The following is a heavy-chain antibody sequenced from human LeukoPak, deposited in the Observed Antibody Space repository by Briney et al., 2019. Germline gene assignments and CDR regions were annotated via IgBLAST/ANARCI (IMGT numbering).Heavy chain of an antibody. V-gene: IGHV5-51*01. CDR3: ARADYFDWPPGPAPAPLIYGMDV. J-gene: IGHJ6*02. CDR1: GYSFASYW. CDR2: IFPADSDT. Sequence: GESLKISCKGSGYSFASYWIAWVRQMPGKGLEWMGIIFPADSDTTYSPSFQGQVTISADRSIRTAYLQWSSLKASDTAIYYCARADYFDWPPGPAPAPLIYGMDVWGPGTTVTVSS. D-gene: IGHD3-9*01.